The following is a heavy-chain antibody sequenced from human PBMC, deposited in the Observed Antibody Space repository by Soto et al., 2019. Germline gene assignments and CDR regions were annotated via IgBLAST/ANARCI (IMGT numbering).Heavy chain of an antibody. CDR1: GGTFSSYA. J-gene: IGHJ6*02. D-gene: IGHD3-22*01. CDR2: IIPIFGTA. V-gene: IGHV1-69*06. Sequence: QVQLVQSGAEVKKPGSSVKVSCKASGGTFSSYAISWVRQAPGQGLEWMGGIIPIFGTANYAQKFQGRVTMTRNTSISTAYMELSSLRSEDTAVYYCMYYYDSSGYYLLSYYYYGMDVWGQGTTVTVSS. CDR3: MYYYDSSGYYLLSYYYYGMDV.